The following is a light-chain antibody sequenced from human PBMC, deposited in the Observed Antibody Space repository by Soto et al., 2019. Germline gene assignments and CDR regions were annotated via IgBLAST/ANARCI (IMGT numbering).Light chain of an antibody. Sequence: DIVMTQSPDSLAVSLGERATINCKSSQTVLYSSNNKNYLAWYQQKLGQPPKLLISWASTRESGVPGRFSGSGSGTDFTLTISSLQAEDVAVYYCQQYYSTPLTFGGGTKVDIK. CDR1: QTVLYSSNNKNY. V-gene: IGKV4-1*01. CDR2: WAS. J-gene: IGKJ4*01. CDR3: QQYYSTPLT.